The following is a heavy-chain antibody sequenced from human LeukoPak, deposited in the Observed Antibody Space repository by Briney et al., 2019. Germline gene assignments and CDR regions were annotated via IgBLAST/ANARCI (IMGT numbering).Heavy chain of an antibody. V-gene: IGHV4-39*07. Sequence: SETLSLTCTVSGGSISSSSYYWGWIRQPPGKGLEWIGSIYYSGSTYYNPSLKSRVTISVDTSKNQFSLKLSSVTAADTAVYYCASTRVGATTPDAFDIWGQGTMVTVSS. CDR3: ASTRVGATTPDAFDI. D-gene: IGHD1-26*01. J-gene: IGHJ3*02. CDR1: GGSISSSSYY. CDR2: IYYSGST.